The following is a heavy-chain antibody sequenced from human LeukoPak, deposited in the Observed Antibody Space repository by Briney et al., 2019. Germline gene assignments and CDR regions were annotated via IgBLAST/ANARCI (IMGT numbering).Heavy chain of an antibody. D-gene: IGHD6-13*01. CDR3: ARGGSWSAEYIQH. CDR2: INPNSGGT. J-gene: IGHJ1*01. CDR1: GYIFTGYN. Sequence: ASVKVSCKASGYIFTGYNMHWVRQAPGQGLEWMGWINPNSGGTNYAQKFQGRVTMTRDTSISTAYMELSRLRSDDTAVYYCARGGSWSAEYIQHWGQGTLVTVP. V-gene: IGHV1-2*02.